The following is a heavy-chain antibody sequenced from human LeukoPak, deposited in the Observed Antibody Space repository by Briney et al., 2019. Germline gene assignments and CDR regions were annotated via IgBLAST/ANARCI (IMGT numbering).Heavy chain of an antibody. V-gene: IGHV3-21*01. Sequence: GGSLRLSCAASGFTFSSYNMNWVPQAPGKGLEWVSSMSPNSNYIYYADSVKGRFTISRDNANNSLFLQMNSLRAEDTAVYYCSRGDYMDVWGKGTTVTVSS. J-gene: IGHJ6*03. CDR3: SRGDYMDV. CDR2: MSPNSNYI. CDR1: GFTFSSYN.